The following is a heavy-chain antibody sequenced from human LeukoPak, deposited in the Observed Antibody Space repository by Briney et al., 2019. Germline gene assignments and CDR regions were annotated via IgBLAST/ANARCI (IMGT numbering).Heavy chain of an antibody. J-gene: IGHJ4*02. V-gene: IGHV3-11*01. D-gene: IGHD1-26*01. CDR2: ISSSGTTI. CDR1: GGSISSSSYY. CDR3: ARRRDSGSLQHFDY. Sequence: LSLTCTVSGGSISSSSYYWGWIRQAPGKGLEWVSYISSSGTTIYYADSVKGRFTISRDNAKNSLYLQMNSLRAEDTAVYYCARRRDSGSLQHFDYWGQGTLVTVSS.